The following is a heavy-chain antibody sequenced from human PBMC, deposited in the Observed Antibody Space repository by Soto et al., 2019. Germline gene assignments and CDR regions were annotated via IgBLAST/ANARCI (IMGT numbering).Heavy chain of an antibody. D-gene: IGHD6-6*01. CDR2: IIPIFGTA. CDR1: GGTFSSYA. V-gene: IGHV1-69*01. J-gene: IGHJ6*02. CDR3: ARENHSSSGYYYYGMDV. Sequence: VEVSCKASGGTFSSYAISWVRQAPGQGLEWMGGIIPIFGTANYAQKFQGRVTITADESTSTAYMELSSLRSEDTAVYYCARENHSSSGYYYYGMDVWGQGTTVTVSS.